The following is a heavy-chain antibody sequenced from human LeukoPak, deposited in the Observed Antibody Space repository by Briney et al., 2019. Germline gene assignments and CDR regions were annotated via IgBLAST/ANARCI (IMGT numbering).Heavy chain of an antibody. J-gene: IGHJ4*02. CDR2: VDRTESA. V-gene: IGHV4-34*01. CDR3: ARGLKYYTTSGRFGY. CDR1: GGFFSGYY. Sequence: PSETLSLTCDVYGGFFSGYYWNWIRQPPGKGLEWIGGVDRTESANYNPSLKSRVAISVDMSKNQFSLKLSSVTAADTGVYYCARGLKYYTTSGRFGYWGQGTLVTVSS. D-gene: IGHD3-22*01.